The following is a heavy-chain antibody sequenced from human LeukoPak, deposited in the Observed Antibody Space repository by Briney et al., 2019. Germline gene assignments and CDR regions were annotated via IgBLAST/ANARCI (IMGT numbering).Heavy chain of an antibody. CDR3: ARGYELLTIFGVVITGGPDY. J-gene: IGHJ4*02. V-gene: IGHV1-2*02. CDR1: GYTFTGYY. CDR2: INPNSGGT. Sequence: GASVKVSCKASGYTFTGYYMHGVRQAPGQGLEWMGWINPNSGGTNYAQKFQGRVTMTRDTSISTAYMELSRLRSDDTAVYYCARGYELLTIFGVVITGGPDYWGQGTLVTVSS. D-gene: IGHD3-3*01.